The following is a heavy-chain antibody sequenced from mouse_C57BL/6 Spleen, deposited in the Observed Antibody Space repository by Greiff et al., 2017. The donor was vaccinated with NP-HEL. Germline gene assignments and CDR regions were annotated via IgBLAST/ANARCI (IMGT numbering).Heavy chain of an antibody. V-gene: IGHV1-55*01. CDR2: IYPGSGST. J-gene: IGHJ4*01. CDR1: GYTFTSYW. D-gene: IGHD2-3*01. CDR3: ARDSYDGYRYYAMDY. Sequence: VKLQQPGAELVKPGASVKMSCKASGYTFTSYWITWVKQRPGQGLEWIGDIYPGSGSTNYNEKFKSKATLTVDTSSSTAYMQLSSLTSEDSAVYYCARDSYDGYRYYAMDYWGQGTSVTVSS.